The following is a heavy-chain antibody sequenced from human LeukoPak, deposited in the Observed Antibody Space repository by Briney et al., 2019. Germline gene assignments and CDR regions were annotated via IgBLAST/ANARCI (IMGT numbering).Heavy chain of an antibody. CDR2: IYTSGST. Sequence: SETLSLTCTVSGGSISSYYWSWIRQPAGKGLEWIGRIYTSGSTNYNPSLKSRVTMSVDTSKNQFSLKLSSVTAADTAVYYCARVPTYYYGSGSLYYFDYWGQGTLVTVSS. CDR3: ARVPTYYYGSGSLYYFDY. V-gene: IGHV4-4*07. D-gene: IGHD3-10*01. J-gene: IGHJ4*02. CDR1: GGSISSYY.